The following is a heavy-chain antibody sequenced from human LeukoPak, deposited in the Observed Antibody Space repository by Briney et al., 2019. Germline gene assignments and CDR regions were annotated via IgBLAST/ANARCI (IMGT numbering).Heavy chain of an antibody. J-gene: IGHJ4*02. Sequence: GGSLSLSATASGFTFSCHWMIWVGQGQGQGLVWGVTIRKDGREKYQIDPVKGRFTISRYNVNDVPYLQMNSLRAEYTAVDYCARGPLYGSFEYFDYWGQGTLVTVSS. V-gene: IGHV3-7*04. CDR1: GFTFSCHW. CDR2: IRKDGREK. D-gene: IGHD6-6*01. CDR3: ARGPLYGSFEYFDY.